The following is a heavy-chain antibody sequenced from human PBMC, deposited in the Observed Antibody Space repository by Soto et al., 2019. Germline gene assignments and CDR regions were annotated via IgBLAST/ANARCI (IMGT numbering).Heavy chain of an antibody. V-gene: IGHV3-15*01. D-gene: IGHD6-13*01. J-gene: IGHJ5*02. CDR1: GFTFSNAW. Sequence: EVQLVESGGGLVKPGGYLRLSCAASGFTFSNAWMSWVRQSPGKGLEWVGGIKSKTVGGTTDYAAPVKGIFTISRDDSKNTLHLQMNSLKTADTAVYYCTTAYSSRWYGWFAPWGQGTLVTVSS. CDR3: TTAYSSRWYGWFAP. CDR2: IKSKTVGGTT.